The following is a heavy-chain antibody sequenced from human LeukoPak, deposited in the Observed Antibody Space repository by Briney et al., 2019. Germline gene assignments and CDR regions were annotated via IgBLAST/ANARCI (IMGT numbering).Heavy chain of an antibody. D-gene: IGHD3-10*01. Sequence: PGGSLRLSCAASGFDFSYFWMSWVRQVPGKGLEWVANIKQDESEKNYLDSVKGRFTISRDNTKNSLYLQMNSLRSEDTAVYYCARDRVQTYGLIHWGQGTLVTVSS. CDR1: GFDFSYFW. CDR2: IKQDESEK. CDR3: ARDRVQTYGLIH. J-gene: IGHJ4*02. V-gene: IGHV3-7*03.